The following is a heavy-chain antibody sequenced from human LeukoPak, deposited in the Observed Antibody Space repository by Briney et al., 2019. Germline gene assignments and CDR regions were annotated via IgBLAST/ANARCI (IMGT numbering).Heavy chain of an antibody. J-gene: IGHJ4*02. CDR2: ISGSGDNT. V-gene: IGHV3-23*01. CDR3: AKIASGYGSGSYYPGYVDY. D-gene: IGHD3-10*01. CDR1: GFTLSSYA. Sequence: PGGSLRLSCAASGFTLSSYAMSWVRQAPGKGLEWVSGISGSGDNTYYADSVKGRFTISRDNSKNTLYLQMNSLRAEDTAVYYCAKIASGYGSGSYYPGYVDYWGQGTLVTVSS.